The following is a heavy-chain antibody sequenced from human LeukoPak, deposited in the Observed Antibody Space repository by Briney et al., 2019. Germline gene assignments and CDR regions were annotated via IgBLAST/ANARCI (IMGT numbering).Heavy chain of an antibody. CDR2: ISSSSSYI. D-gene: IGHD6-19*01. J-gene: IGHJ3*02. Sequence: PGGSLRLSCTASGFTFSSYWMNWVRQAPGKGLEWVSSISSSSSYIYYADSVKGRFTISRDNAKNSLYLQMNSLRAEDTAVYYCARVVAVAGRAFDIWGQGTMVTVSS. CDR1: GFTFSSYW. V-gene: IGHV3-21*01. CDR3: ARVVAVAGRAFDI.